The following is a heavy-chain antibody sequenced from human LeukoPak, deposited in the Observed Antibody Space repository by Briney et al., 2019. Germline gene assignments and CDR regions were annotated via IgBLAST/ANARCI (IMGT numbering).Heavy chain of an antibody. V-gene: IGHV3-23*01. D-gene: IGHD1-1*01. Sequence: GGSLRLSCAASGFTFSSYAMSWVRQAPGKGLEWVSAISGSGGSTYYADSVKGRFTISRDNAKNTLFLQMNSLRAEDTAVYYCARRGTGHGMDVWGQGTTVIVSS. CDR1: GFTFSSYA. CDR3: ARRGTGHGMDV. CDR2: ISGSGGST. J-gene: IGHJ6*02.